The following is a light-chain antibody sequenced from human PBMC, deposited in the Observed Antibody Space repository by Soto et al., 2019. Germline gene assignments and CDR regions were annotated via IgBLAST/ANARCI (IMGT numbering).Light chain of an antibody. CDR2: DVS. J-gene: IGLJ1*01. CDR3: SSYTSSLYV. Sequence: QSALTQPASVSGSPGQSITISCTGTSSDVGGYNYVSWYQQHPGKAPKLMIYDVSNRPSGVSNRFSGSKSGNTASLTTSGLQAEEEADYYCSSYTSSLYVFGTGTKVTVL. CDR1: SSDVGGYNY. V-gene: IGLV2-14*01.